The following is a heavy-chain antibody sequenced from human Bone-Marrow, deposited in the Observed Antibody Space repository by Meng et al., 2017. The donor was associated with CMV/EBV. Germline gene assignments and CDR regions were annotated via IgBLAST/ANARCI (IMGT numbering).Heavy chain of an antibody. CDR2: IRSKANSYAT. J-gene: IGHJ6*02. CDR1: GFTFSGSA. CDR3: TTRVAGPSHSYYYGMDV. Sequence: GESRKISCAASGFTFSGSAMHWVRQASGKGLEWVGRIRSKANSYATAYAASVKGRFTISRDDSKTTAYLQMNSLKTEDTAVYYCTTRVAGPSHSYYYGMDVWGQGTTVTVSS. D-gene: IGHD6-13*01. V-gene: IGHV3-73*01.